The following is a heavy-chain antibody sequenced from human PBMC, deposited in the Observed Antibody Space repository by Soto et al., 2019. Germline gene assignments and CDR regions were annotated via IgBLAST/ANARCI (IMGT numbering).Heavy chain of an antibody. CDR1: GFTFSSYW. V-gene: IGHV3-74*01. D-gene: IGHD3-10*01. CDR3: ASDLSGRADV. CDR2: MNEDGGTT. Sequence: GSLRLSCAASGFTFSSYWMHWVRQAPGKGLVWVSRMNEDGGTTDYADSVKGRFTISRDNAKNTLYLQMNSLRVEDTAVYYCASDLSGRADVWGQGTTVTVSS. J-gene: IGHJ6*02.